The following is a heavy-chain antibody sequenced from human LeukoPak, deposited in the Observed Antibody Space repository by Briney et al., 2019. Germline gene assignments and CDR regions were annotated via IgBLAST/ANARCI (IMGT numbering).Heavy chain of an antibody. CDR3: AKEASGSYSDFDY. Sequence: GGSLRLSCAASGFTVSDTCMTWVRQAPGKGLEWVSFIFSGDTTYYADSVKGRFTISRDNSKNTLYLQMNSLRAEDTAVYYCAKEASGSYSDFDYWGQGTLVTVSS. D-gene: IGHD1-26*01. CDR2: IFSGDTT. V-gene: IGHV3-53*01. CDR1: GFTVSDTC. J-gene: IGHJ4*02.